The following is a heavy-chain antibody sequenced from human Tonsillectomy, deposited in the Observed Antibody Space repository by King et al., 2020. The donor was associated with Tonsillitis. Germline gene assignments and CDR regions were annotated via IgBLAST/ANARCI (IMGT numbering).Heavy chain of an antibody. D-gene: IGHD2-21*02. J-gene: IGHJ4*02. Sequence: VQLVESGAEVKKPGESLKISCKGSGYSFTSYWIGWVRQMPGKGLEWMGIIYPGYSDTRYSPSFQGQVTISADKSISTAYLQWSSLKASATAMYYCARPRHCGGDCYSHYYFDYWGQGTLVTVSS. V-gene: IGHV5-51*01. CDR2: IYPGYSDT. CDR1: GYSFTSYW. CDR3: ARPRHCGGDCYSHYYFDY.